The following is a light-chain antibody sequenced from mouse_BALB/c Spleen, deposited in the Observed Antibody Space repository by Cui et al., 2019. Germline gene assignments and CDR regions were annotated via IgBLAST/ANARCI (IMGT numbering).Light chain of an antibody. CDR2: STS. Sequence: QIVLTQSPAIMSASPGEKVTITCSASSSVSYMHWFQQKPGTSPKLWIYSTSNLASGVPARFSGSGSVTSYSLTISRMEAEDAATYYCQQRSSYPPTFGSGTKLEIK. CDR3: QQRSSYPPT. CDR1: SSVSY. J-gene: IGKJ4*01. V-gene: IGKV4-57*01.